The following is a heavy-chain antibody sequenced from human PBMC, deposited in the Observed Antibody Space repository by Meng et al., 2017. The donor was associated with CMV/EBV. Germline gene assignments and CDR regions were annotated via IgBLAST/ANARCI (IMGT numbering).Heavy chain of an antibody. CDR2: INPNSGGT. V-gene: IGHV1-2*02. Sequence: ASVKVSCKASGYTFTGYYMYWVRQAPGQGLEWMGWINPNSGGTKYAQKFQGRVTMTRDTSISTAYMEVSRLRSDDTAVYYCARGPPYYYGMDVWGQGTTVTVSS. CDR3: ARGPPYYYGMDV. J-gene: IGHJ6*02. CDR1: GYTFTGYY.